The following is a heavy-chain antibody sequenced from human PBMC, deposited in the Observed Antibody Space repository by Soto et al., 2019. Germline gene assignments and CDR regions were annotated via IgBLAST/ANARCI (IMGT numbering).Heavy chain of an antibody. D-gene: IGHD3-10*01. V-gene: IGHV4-59*01. J-gene: IGHJ5*02. Sequence: QVQLQESGPGLVKPSETLSLTCTVSGGSISRYYWNWIRQPPGKGLEWIGYIYYSGSTNYNPSLKSRLTMSGDTSKTQFSLKLSSVTAADTAVYYCARDPGSGSYYGWFDPWGQGTLVTVSS. CDR2: IYYSGST. CDR1: GGSISRYY. CDR3: ARDPGSGSYYGWFDP.